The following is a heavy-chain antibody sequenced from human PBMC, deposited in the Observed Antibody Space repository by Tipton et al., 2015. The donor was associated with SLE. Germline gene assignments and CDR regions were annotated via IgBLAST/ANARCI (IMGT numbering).Heavy chain of an antibody. J-gene: IGHJ4*02. D-gene: IGHD5-12*01. Sequence: GSLRLSCVASGFPFSSSWMHWVRQAPGKGLVWVSRIKSDGSYTTYADSVRGRFTISRDNAKSTLYLQMSSLRAEDTAVYYCARGDSGYSVVWGQGTLVTVSS. CDR1: GFPFSSSW. CDR2: IKSDGSYT. V-gene: IGHV3-74*03. CDR3: ARGDSGYSVV.